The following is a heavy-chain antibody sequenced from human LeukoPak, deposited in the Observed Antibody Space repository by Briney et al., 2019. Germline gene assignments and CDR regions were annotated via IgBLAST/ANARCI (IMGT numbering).Heavy chain of an antibody. V-gene: IGHV3-21*01. Sequence: PGGSLRLSCAASGFTFSSYSMNWVRQAPGKGLEWVSSISSSSSYIYYANSVKGRLTISRDNAKNSLYLQMNSLRAEDTAVYYCASGAARPDYWGQGTLVTVSS. D-gene: IGHD6-6*01. CDR2: ISSSSSYI. CDR1: GFTFSSYS. CDR3: ASGAARPDY. J-gene: IGHJ4*02.